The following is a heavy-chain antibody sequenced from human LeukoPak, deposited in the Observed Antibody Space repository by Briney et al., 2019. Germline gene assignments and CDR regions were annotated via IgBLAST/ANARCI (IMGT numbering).Heavy chain of an antibody. CDR1: GGSISSYY. V-gene: IGHV4-59*01. CDR3: ARADYYGSGSDY. Sequence: NPSETLSLTCTVSGGSISSYYWSWIRQPPGKGLEWIGYMYYSGSTNYNPSLKSRVTISVDTSKNQFSLKLSSVTAADTAVYYCARADYYGSGSDYWGQGTLVTVSS. J-gene: IGHJ4*02. CDR2: MYYSGST. D-gene: IGHD3-10*01.